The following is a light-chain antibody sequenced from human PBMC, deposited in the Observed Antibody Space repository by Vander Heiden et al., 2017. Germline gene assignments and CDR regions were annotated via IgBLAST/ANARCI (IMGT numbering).Light chain of an antibody. CDR1: QGISNY. Sequence: DIQMTQSPSSLFASVGDRVTITCRASQGISNYLNWYQQRPGTAPNLLIYAASNLQSGVPSRFSGSGSGTDFTLTISSLQPEDFGTYYCQQSYRTPRTFGQGTKLEIK. CDR2: AAS. CDR3: QQSYRTPRT. J-gene: IGKJ2*01. V-gene: IGKV1-39*01.